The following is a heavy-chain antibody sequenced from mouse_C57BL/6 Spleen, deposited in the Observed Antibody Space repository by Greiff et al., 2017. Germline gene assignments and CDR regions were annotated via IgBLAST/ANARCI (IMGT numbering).Heavy chain of an antibody. CDR2: IYPRSGNT. J-gene: IGHJ4*01. Sequence: QVQLKQSGAELARPGASVKLSCKASGYTFTSYGISWVKQRTGQGLEWIGEIYPRSGNTYYNEKFKGKATLTADKSSSTAYMELRSLTSEDSAVYFCARYPTTVVATGAMDYWGQGTSVTVSS. D-gene: IGHD1-1*01. CDR3: ARYPTTVVATGAMDY. V-gene: IGHV1-81*01. CDR1: GYTFTSYG.